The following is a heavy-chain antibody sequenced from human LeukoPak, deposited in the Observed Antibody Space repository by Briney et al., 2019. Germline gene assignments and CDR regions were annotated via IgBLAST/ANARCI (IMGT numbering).Heavy chain of an antibody. CDR1: GYTFTDYY. Sequence: ASVEVSCKASGYTFTDYYIHWVRQRQAPGQGLEWMGRISAYNGNTNYAQKLQGRVTMTTDTSTSTAYMELRSLRSDDTAVYYCARDLEWELLAFDIWGQETMVTVSS. V-gene: IGHV1-18*04. CDR3: ARDLEWELLAFDI. CDR2: ISAYNGNT. J-gene: IGHJ3*02. D-gene: IGHD1-26*01.